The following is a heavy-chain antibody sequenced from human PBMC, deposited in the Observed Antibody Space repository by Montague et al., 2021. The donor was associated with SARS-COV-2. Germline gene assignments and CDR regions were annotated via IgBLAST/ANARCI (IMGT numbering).Heavy chain of an antibody. CDR2: IFHSGTI. CDR1: GDSISTSTW. V-gene: IGHV4-4*02. D-gene: IGHD6-13*01. CDR3: STLSRRTAAGTRDYFGLDV. J-gene: IGHJ6*02. Sequence: SETLSLTCRVSGDSISTSTWWTWVRQTPGKGLVWFGEIFHSGTINYNPSPKSRLSISVDNSNNHFSLLLSSSIAADTAAYYCSTLSRRTAAGTRDYFGLDVWGQGTTVVVSS.